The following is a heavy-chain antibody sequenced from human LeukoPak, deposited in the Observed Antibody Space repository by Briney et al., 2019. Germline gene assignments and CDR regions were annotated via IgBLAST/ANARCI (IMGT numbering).Heavy chain of an antibody. CDR1: GFTFSSDA. D-gene: IGHD6-13*01. J-gene: IGHJ1*01. CDR2: ISSSSSTI. V-gene: IGHV3-48*04. Sequence: GSLRLSCAASGFTFSSDAMNWVRQAPGKGLEWVSYISSSSSTIYYADSVKGRFTSSRDNAKSSLYLQMNSLRAEDTAVYYCARTPGGGSSSYGFFHHWGQGTLVTVSS. CDR3: ARTPGGGSSSYGFFHH.